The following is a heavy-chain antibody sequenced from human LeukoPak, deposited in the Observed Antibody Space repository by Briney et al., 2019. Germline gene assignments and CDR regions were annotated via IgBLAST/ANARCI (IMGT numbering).Heavy chain of an antibody. CDR1: GFTFSDYY. D-gene: IGHD3-3*02. Sequence: GGSLRLSCAASGFTFSDYYMSWIRQSPGRGLEWIGYIDNTGKTIHYADSVKGRFTFSRDNAKNSLYLQMNSLRVDDTALYYCAKSFMSGHFPVFDPWGRGTLVIVSS. CDR3: AKSFMSGHFPVFDP. CDR2: IDNTGKTI. J-gene: IGHJ5*02. V-gene: IGHV3-11*01.